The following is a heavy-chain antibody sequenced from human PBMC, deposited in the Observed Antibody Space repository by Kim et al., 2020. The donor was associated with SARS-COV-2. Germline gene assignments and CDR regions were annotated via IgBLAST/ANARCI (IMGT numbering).Heavy chain of an antibody. CDR1: GFTFSSYA. CDR2: ISYDGSNK. CDR3: AKTTKPPAAARPYYYCM. J-gene: IGHJ6*01. V-gene: IGHV3-30*18. D-gene: IGHD6-13*01. Sequence: GGSLRLSCAASGFTFSSYAMHWVRQAPGKGLEWVAVISYDGSNKYYADSVKGRFTISRDNSKNTLYLQMNSLRAEDTAVYYCAKTTKPPAAARPYYYCM.